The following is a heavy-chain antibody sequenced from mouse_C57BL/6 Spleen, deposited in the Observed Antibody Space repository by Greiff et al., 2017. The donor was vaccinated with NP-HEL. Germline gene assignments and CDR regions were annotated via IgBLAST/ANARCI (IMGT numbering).Heavy chain of an antibody. Sequence: QVQLQQSGPELVKPGASVKISCKASGYAFSSSWMNWVKQRPGKGLEWIGRIYPGDGDTNYNGKFKGKATLTADKSSSTAYMQLSSLTSEDSAVYFCARSLYSSGYNFDYWGQGTTLTVSS. CDR2: IYPGDGDT. CDR1: GYAFSSSW. D-gene: IGHD3-2*02. CDR3: ARSLYSSGYNFDY. J-gene: IGHJ2*01. V-gene: IGHV1-82*01.